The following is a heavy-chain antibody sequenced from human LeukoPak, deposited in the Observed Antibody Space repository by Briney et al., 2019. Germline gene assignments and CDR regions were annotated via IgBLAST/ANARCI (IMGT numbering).Heavy chain of an antibody. J-gene: IGHJ5*02. CDR1: GFTFSSYE. CDR2: ISSSGSSI. D-gene: IGHD3-10*01. CDR3: ARDKAVMVRGVPNWFDP. Sequence: GGSLRLSCAASGFTFSSYEMNWVRQAPGKGLEWVSYISSSGSSIYYADSVKGRFTISRDNAKNSLYLQMNSLRAEDTAVYYCARDKAVMVRGVPNWFDPWGQGTLVTVSS. V-gene: IGHV3-48*03.